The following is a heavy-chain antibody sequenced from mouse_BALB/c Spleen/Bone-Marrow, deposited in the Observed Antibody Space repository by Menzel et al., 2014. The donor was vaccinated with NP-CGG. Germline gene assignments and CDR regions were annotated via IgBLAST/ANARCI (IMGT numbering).Heavy chain of an antibody. D-gene: IGHD2-3*01. CDR3: GRLGYYRGFAY. Sequence: EVQVVESGGGLVQPGSSLKFSCAASGFDFSGFWMGWVRQAPGQGLEWIGEINPDSSTINYTPSLKDRFIISRDNANNALLQQMSKGRAEDTAHYYAGRLGYYRGFAYGGQGTLVTVSA. J-gene: IGHJ3*01. CDR1: GFDFSGFW. CDR2: INPDSSTI. V-gene: IGHV4-1*02.